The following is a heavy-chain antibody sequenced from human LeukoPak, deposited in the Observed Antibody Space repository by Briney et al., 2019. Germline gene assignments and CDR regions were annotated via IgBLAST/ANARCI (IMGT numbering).Heavy chain of an antibody. D-gene: IGHD3-16*02. CDR2: ISAYNGNT. CDR3: ARRAGSYLYYYYGMDV. Sequence: ASVKVPCKASGYTFTSYGISWVRQAPGQGLEWMGWISAYNGNTNYAQKLQGRVTMTTDTSTSTAHMELRSLRSDDTAVYYCARRAGSYLYYYYGMDVWGKGTTVTVSS. V-gene: IGHV1-18*04. J-gene: IGHJ6*04. CDR1: GYTFTSYG.